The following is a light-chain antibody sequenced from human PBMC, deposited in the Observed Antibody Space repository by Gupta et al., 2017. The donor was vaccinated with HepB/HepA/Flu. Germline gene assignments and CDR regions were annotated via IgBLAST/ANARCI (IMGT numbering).Light chain of an antibody. J-gene: IGKJ5*01. Sequence: IQMTQPHSTLSASLGDRVTITCRASQSISSWLAWYQQKPGKAPKLLIYKASSLESGVPSRFSGSGSGTEFTLTISSLQPDDFATYYCQQYNSYPITFGQGTRLEIK. V-gene: IGKV1-5*03. CDR1: QSISSW. CDR3: QQYNSYPIT. CDR2: KAS.